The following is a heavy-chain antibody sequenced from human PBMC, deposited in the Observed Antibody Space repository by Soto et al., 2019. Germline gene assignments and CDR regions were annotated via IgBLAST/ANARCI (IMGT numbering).Heavy chain of an antibody. CDR2: ISYDGSNK. J-gene: IGHJ3*02. Sequence: PGGSLRLSCAASGFTFSSYAMHWVRQAPGKGLEWVAVISYDGSNKYYADSVKGRFTIPRDNSKNTLYLQMNSLRAEDTAVYYCAGDYYDSSGLWFYAFDIWGQGTMVTVSS. D-gene: IGHD3-22*01. V-gene: IGHV3-30-3*01. CDR1: GFTFSSYA. CDR3: AGDYYDSSGLWFYAFDI.